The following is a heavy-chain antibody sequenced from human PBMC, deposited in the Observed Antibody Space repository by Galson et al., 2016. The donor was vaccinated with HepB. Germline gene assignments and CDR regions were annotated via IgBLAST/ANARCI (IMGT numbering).Heavy chain of an antibody. J-gene: IGHJ4*02. Sequence: SETLSLTCTVSAGFIPDTYWSWIRQSPGKGLEWIGYVSYSGTTTYNPSLRTRVTISIDTSKNQFSLNLNSVTAADTARYYCARGGTLYLRYWGQGTLITV. CDR3: ARGGTLYLRY. V-gene: IGHV4-59*01. D-gene: IGHD3-16*01. CDR2: VSYSGTT. CDR1: AGFIPDTY.